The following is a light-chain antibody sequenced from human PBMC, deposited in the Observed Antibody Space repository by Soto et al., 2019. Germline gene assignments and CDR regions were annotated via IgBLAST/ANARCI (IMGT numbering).Light chain of an antibody. CDR1: SSDVGGYNY. J-gene: IGLJ3*02. CDR2: EVT. V-gene: IGLV2-8*01. Sequence: QSALTQPPSASGSPGQSLTISCTGTSSDVGGYNYVSWYQQRPGKAPKLVIYEVTKRPSGVPDRFSGSKSGSTASLTVSGLQADDEAEYYCQSYDNSLSASWVFDGGTKVTVL. CDR3: QSYDNSLSASWV.